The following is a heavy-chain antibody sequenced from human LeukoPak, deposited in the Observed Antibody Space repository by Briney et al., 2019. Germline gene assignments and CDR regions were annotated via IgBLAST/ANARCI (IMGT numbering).Heavy chain of an antibody. Sequence: GGSLRLSCAASGFTFSCYAMNWVRQAPGKGLEWVSGISGSGASTYYADSVKGRVTISRDNPKNTLYLQMNSLRAEETAVYYCAKTVKYGDYYYYYMDVWGKGTTVTVSS. J-gene: IGHJ6*03. D-gene: IGHD2-2*01. CDR2: ISGSGAST. CDR3: AKTVKYGDYYYYYMDV. CDR1: GFTFSCYA. V-gene: IGHV3-23*01.